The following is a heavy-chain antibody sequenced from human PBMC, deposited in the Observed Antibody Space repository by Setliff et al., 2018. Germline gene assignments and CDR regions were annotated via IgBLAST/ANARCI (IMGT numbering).Heavy chain of an antibody. CDR2: ISYDGSNK. CDR3: ARDLSGSGSYAVGGYFDY. D-gene: IGHD3-10*01. CDR1: GFTFSSYA. J-gene: IGHJ4*02. Sequence: PGGSLRLSCAASGFTFSSYAMHWVRQAPGKGLEWVAVISYDGSNKYYADSVKGRFTISRDNSKNTLYLQMNSLRAEDTAVYYCARDLSGSGSYAVGGYFDYWGQGTQVTVSS. V-gene: IGHV3-30-3*01.